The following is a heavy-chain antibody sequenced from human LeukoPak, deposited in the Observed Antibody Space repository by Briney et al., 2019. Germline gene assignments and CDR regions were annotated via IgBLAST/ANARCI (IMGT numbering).Heavy chain of an antibody. V-gene: IGHV1-8*01. CDR1: GYTFTSYD. Sequence: ASVKVSCKASGYTFTSYDINWVRQATGRGLEWMGWMNPNSGNTGYAQKFQGRVTMTRNTSISTAYMELSSLRSEDTAVYYCARTRLEGRYFDWLFNEEYYYYYGMDVWGQGTTVTVSS. J-gene: IGHJ6*02. D-gene: IGHD3-9*01. CDR2: MNPNSGNT. CDR3: ARTRLEGRYFDWLFNEEYYYYYGMDV.